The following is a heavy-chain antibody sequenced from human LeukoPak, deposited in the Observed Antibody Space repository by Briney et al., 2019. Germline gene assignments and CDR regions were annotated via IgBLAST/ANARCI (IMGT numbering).Heavy chain of an antibody. CDR2: IYHSGNT. J-gene: IGHJ6*03. D-gene: IGHD6-13*01. CDR3: ARDGGPGVGSSWYPDYYYYYYMDV. Sequence: PSETLSLTCTVSGYSVSSGFYWGWIRQPPGKGLEWVGIIYHSGNTYYNPSLKSRVTMSLDTSKNQFYLKLSSVTAADTAVYYCARDGGPGVGSSWYPDYYYYYYMDVWGKGTTVTVSS. CDR1: GYSVSSGFY. V-gene: IGHV4-38-2*02.